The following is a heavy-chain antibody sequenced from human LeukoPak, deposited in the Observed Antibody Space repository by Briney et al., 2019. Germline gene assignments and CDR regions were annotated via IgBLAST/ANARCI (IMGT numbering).Heavy chain of an antibody. CDR1: GGSISSYS. J-gene: IGHJ4*02. CDR3: ARQTGSGLFILP. CDR2: IYYSGNT. V-gene: IGHV4-59*05. D-gene: IGHD3/OR15-3a*01. Sequence: SETLSLTCTVSGGSISSYSWNWIRQPAEKGLEWIGSIYYSGNTYYNASLKSQVSISIDTSKNQFSLRLTSVTAADTAVYYCARQTGSGLFILPGGQGTLVTVSS.